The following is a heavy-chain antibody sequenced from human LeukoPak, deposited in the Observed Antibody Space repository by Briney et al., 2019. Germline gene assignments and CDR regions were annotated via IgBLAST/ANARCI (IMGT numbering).Heavy chain of an antibody. Sequence: SETLSLTCTVSGGSISSYYWSWIRQPPGKGLEWIGYIYYSGSTNYNPSLKSRVTISVDTSKNQFSLKLSSVTAADTAVYYCARDPTPRGSLADAFDIWGQGTMVTVSS. V-gene: IGHV4-59*01. CDR2: IYYSGST. J-gene: IGHJ3*02. CDR1: GGSISSYY. D-gene: IGHD1-26*01. CDR3: ARDPTPRGSLADAFDI.